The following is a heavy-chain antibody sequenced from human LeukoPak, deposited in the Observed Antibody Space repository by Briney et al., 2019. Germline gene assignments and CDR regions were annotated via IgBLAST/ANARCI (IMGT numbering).Heavy chain of an antibody. V-gene: IGHV4-61*01. CDR1: GGSVTSTTYY. CDR3: ARALYSMTTVTTEYWFDY. D-gene: IGHD4-17*01. CDR2: MYYNGYT. J-gene: IGHJ4*02. Sequence: SETLSLTCTVSGGSVTSTTYYWSWVRQPPGKGLEWIGYMYYNGYTNYNPSLKSRVTISLDTSKNQFSLKLTSVTAADTAVYYCARALYSMTTVTTEYWFDYWGQGTLVTVSS.